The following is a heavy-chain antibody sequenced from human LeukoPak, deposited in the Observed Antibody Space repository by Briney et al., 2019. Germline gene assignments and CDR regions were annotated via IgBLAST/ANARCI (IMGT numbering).Heavy chain of an antibody. CDR1: GYTFTNYD. V-gene: IGHV1-8*01. J-gene: IGHJ4*02. Sequence: ASVKVSCKASGYTFTNYDINWVRQATGQGLEWMGWMNPNSGDTGYTQKFQDRVTMTRNTSISTAYMQLSSLRSEDTAVYYCARVKSSGYSGYDPADYWGQGTLVTVSS. CDR2: MNPNSGDT. CDR3: ARVKSSGYSGYDPADY. D-gene: IGHD5-12*01.